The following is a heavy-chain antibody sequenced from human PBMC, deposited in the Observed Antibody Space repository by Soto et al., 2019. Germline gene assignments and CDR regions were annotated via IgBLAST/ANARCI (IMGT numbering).Heavy chain of an antibody. J-gene: IGHJ4*02. Sequence: ASVKVSCKASGYIFTGNYMHWVRQAPGQGLEYMGWINPNNGATNYAQNFQGSVTMTWDTSISTAYMEVRRLRSDDTAVYYCAPHYPDSSGYFDHWGQGTLVTVSS. CDR2: INPNNGAT. CDR3: APHYPDSSGYFDH. D-gene: IGHD3-22*01. CDR1: GYIFTGNY. V-gene: IGHV1-2*02.